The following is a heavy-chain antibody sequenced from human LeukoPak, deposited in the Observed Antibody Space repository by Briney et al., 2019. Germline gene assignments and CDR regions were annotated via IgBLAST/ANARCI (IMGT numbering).Heavy chain of an antibody. CDR1: GYTFTSYG. CDR3: ARDEVAVAGSDYYGMDV. Sequence: ASVKVSCKASGYTFTSYGISWLRPAPGQGLEWMGWISAYNGNTNYAQKLQGRVTMTTDTSTSTAYMELRSLRSDDTAVYYCARDEVAVAGSDYYGMDVWGQGTTVTVSS. J-gene: IGHJ6*02. CDR2: ISAYNGNT. D-gene: IGHD6-19*01. V-gene: IGHV1-18*01.